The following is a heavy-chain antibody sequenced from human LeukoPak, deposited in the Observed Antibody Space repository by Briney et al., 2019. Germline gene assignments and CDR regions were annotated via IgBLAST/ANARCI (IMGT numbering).Heavy chain of an antibody. Sequence: GGSLRLSCAASGFTFSSNWMSWVRQAAGKGLEWVANINPDGTTKLYVGSGTGRFTISRDNARNSLYLEMNSLRDEDTAVYYCARLYGSGSWGNDYWGQGTLVTVSS. CDR1: GFTFSSNW. CDR2: INPDGTTK. J-gene: IGHJ4*02. V-gene: IGHV3-7*01. CDR3: ARLYGSGSWGNDY. D-gene: IGHD3-10*01.